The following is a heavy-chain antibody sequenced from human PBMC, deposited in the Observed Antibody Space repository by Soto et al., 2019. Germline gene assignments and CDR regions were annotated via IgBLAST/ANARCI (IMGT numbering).Heavy chain of an antibody. CDR3: ARYKSNYYYGMDV. D-gene: IGHD1-20*01. CDR1: GGSISSGDYY. CDR2: IYYSGST. V-gene: IGHV4-30-4*01. J-gene: IGHJ6*02. Sequence: PSETLSLTCTVSGGSISSGDYYWSWIRHPPGKGLEWIGYIYYSGSTYYNPSLKSRVTISVDTSKNQFSLKLSSVTAADTAVYYCARYKSNYYYGMDVWGQGTTVTVSS.